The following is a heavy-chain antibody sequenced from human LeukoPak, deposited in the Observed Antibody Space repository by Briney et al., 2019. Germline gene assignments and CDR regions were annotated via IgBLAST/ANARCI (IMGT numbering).Heavy chain of an antibody. CDR3: ATSGYSGYDLNS. D-gene: IGHD5-12*01. CDR2: INHSGST. J-gene: IGHJ4*02. Sequence: PSETLSLTCAVYGGSFSGNYWSWIRQPPGKALEWIGEINHSGSTNYNPSLKSRVTISVDTSKNQFSLKLSSVTAADTAMYYCATSGYSGYDLNSWGQGTLVTVSS. CDR1: GGSFSGNY. V-gene: IGHV4-34*01.